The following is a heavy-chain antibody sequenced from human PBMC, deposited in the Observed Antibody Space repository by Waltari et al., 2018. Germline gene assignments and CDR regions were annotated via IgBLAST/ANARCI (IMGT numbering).Heavy chain of an antibody. Sequence: QVQLQESGPGLVKPSETLSLTCTVSGGSISSYYWSWIRQPPGKGLEGIGYIYYSGSTNYTPSRKSRVTISVDTSKNQFSLKLSSGTAADTAVYYCARERGSSWHNAGWFDPWGQGTLVTVSS. CDR1: GGSISSYY. D-gene: IGHD6-13*01. V-gene: IGHV4-59*01. CDR3: ARERGSSWHNAGWFDP. CDR2: IYYSGST. J-gene: IGHJ5*02.